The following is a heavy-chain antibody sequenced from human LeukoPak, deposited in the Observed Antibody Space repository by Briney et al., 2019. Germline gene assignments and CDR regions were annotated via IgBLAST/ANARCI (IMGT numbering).Heavy chain of an antibody. J-gene: IGHJ3*02. CDR2: IYYSGST. Sequence: SETLSLTCTVSGGSISSSSYYWGWIRQPPGKGLEWIGSIYYSGSTYYNPSLKSRVTISVDTSKNQFSLKLSSVTAADAAVYYCARVAPKGDHEAFDIWGQGTMVTVSS. D-gene: IGHD2-21*02. V-gene: IGHV4-39*07. CDR3: ARVAPKGDHEAFDI. CDR1: GGSISSSSYY.